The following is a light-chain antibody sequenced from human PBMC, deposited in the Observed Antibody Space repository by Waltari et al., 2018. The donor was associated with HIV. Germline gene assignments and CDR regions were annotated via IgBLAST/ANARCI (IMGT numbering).Light chain of an antibody. V-gene: IGLV1-51*01. CDR3: GTWDSSLSAYV. J-gene: IGLJ1*01. Sequence: QSVLTQPPSVSAAPGQKGTISCSGSSSNIGTNYVYLYQQLPGTAPKLLIYDNNKRPSGIPDRFSGSKSGTSATLGITGLQTGDEADYYCGTWDSSLSAYVFGTGTKVTVL. CDR1: SSNIGTNY. CDR2: DNN.